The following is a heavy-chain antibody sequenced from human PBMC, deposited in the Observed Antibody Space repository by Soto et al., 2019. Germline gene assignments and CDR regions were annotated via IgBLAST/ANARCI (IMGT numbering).Heavy chain of an antibody. Sequence: SETLSLTCAVYGGSFSGYYWSWIRQPPGKGLEWIGEINHSGSTNYNPSLRSRVTISVDTSKNQFSLKLSSVTAADTAVYYCARGRGITIFGVVIRYNWFDPWGQGTLVTVSS. J-gene: IGHJ5*02. CDR2: INHSGST. CDR1: GGSFSGYY. D-gene: IGHD3-3*01. CDR3: ARGRGITIFGVVIRYNWFDP. V-gene: IGHV4-34*01.